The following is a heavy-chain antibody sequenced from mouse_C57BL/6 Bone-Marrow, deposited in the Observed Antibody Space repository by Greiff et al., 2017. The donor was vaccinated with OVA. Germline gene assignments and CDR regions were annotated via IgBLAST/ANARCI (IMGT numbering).Heavy chain of an antibody. CDR1: GYTFTSYW. J-gene: IGHJ1*03. Sequence: QVHVKQSGAELVKPGASVKLSCKASGYTFTSYWMHWVKQRPGRGLEWIGRIDPNSGGTKYNEKFKSKATLTVDKPSSTAYMQLSSLTSEDSAVYYCARCYYYGSSYWYFDVWGTGTTVTVSS. V-gene: IGHV1-72*01. CDR2: IDPNSGGT. CDR3: ARCYYYGSSYWYFDV. D-gene: IGHD1-1*01.